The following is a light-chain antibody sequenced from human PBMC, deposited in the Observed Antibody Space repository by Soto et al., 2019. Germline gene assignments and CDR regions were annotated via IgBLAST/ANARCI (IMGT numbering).Light chain of an antibody. J-gene: IGKJ2*01. Sequence: DIVMTQSPLSLPVTPGEPASISCRSSQSLLHSNGYNYLDWYLQKPGQSPQLLIYLGSNRASGVPDRCSGSGSCTDFILKISRVEAEDVGVYYCMQALQTPRTFGQGTKLEIK. V-gene: IGKV2-28*01. CDR1: QSLLHSNGYNY. CDR3: MQALQTPRT. CDR2: LGS.